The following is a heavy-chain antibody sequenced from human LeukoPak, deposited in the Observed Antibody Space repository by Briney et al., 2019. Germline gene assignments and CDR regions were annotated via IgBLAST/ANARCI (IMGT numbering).Heavy chain of an antibody. Sequence: SVKVSCKASGGTFSSYAISWVRQAPGQGLEWMGGIIPIFGTANYAQKFQGRVTITADESTSTAYMELSSLRSEDTAVHYCARDPTRYSGYGSPLVYLDYWGQGTLVTVSS. D-gene: IGHD5-12*01. CDR1: GGTFSSYA. V-gene: IGHV1-69*13. CDR2: IIPIFGTA. J-gene: IGHJ4*02. CDR3: ARDPTRYSGYGSPLVYLDY.